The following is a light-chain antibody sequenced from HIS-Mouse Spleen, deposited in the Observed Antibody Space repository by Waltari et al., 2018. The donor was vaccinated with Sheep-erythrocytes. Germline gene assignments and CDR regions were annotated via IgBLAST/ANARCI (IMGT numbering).Light chain of an antibody. CDR2: DVS. J-gene: IGLJ1*01. V-gene: IGLV2-11*01. Sequence: QSALTQPRSVSGSPGQAVTIPCPGTSSNVGGYNSVSWYQHHPGKAPKLMIYDVSKRPSGVPDRFSGSKSGNTASLTISGLQAEDEADYYCCSYAGSYNHVFATGTKVTVL. CDR3: CSYAGSYNHV. CDR1: SSNVGGYNS.